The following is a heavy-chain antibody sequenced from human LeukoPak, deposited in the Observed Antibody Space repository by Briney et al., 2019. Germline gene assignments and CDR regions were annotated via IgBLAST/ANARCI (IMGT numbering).Heavy chain of an antibody. Sequence: PGGSLRLSCAASGFTFSSYGMHWVRQAPGKGLEWVAFIRYDGSNKYYADSVKGRFTISRDNAKNTLYLQMNSLRAEDTAVYYCARGDRPAHDFWSGIAYYMDVWGKGTTVTVSS. J-gene: IGHJ6*03. CDR2: IRYDGSNK. CDR1: GFTFSSYG. V-gene: IGHV3-30*02. CDR3: ARGDRPAHDFWSGIAYYMDV. D-gene: IGHD3-3*01.